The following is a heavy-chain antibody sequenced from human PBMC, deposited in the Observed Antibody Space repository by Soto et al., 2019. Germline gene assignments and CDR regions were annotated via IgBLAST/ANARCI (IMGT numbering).Heavy chain of an antibody. CDR1: GGTFSSYA. J-gene: IGHJ3*02. Sequence: ASVKVSCKASGGTFSSYAISWVRQAPGQGLEWMGGIIPIFGTANYAQKFQGRVTITADESTSTAYMELSSLRSEDTAVYYCARDHGRGRYFDRVPDAFDIWGQGTMVTVSS. D-gene: IGHD3-9*01. CDR2: IIPIFGTA. V-gene: IGHV1-69*13. CDR3: ARDHGRGRYFDRVPDAFDI.